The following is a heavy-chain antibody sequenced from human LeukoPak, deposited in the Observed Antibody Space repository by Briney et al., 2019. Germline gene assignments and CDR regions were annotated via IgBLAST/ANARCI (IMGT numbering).Heavy chain of an antibody. D-gene: IGHD2-2*01. J-gene: IGHJ2*01. CDR2: IYYSGST. Sequence: SSQTLSLTCTVSGGPISSGGYYWSWIRQHPGKGLEWIGYIYYSGSTYYNPSLKSRVTISVDTSKNQFSLKLSSVTAADTAVYYCARGRTKYQLRAFDLWGRGTLVTVSS. CDR1: GGPISSGGYY. CDR3: ARGRTKYQLRAFDL. V-gene: IGHV4-31*03.